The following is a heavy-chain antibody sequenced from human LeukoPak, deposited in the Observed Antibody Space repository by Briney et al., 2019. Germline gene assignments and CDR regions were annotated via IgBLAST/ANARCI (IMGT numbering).Heavy chain of an antibody. CDR1: GFTFSDYY. D-gene: IGHD5-18*01. J-gene: IGHJ4*02. V-gene: IGHV3-11*05. Sequence: GGSLRLSCAASGFTFSDYYMSWIRQAPGKGLEWVSYISSGSSDTNYADSVKGRFTISRDNAKNSLYLQMNSLRAEDTAVYYCAKGRYSSGFGNWGQGTLVTVSS. CDR2: ISSGSSDT. CDR3: AKGRYSSGFGN.